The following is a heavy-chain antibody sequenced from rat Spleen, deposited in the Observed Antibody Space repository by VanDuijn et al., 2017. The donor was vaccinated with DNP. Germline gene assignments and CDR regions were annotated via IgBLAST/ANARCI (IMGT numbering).Heavy chain of an antibody. CDR3: ASPDYYDGSYPFF. CDR2: INPDGGST. Sequence: EVQLVESGGGLVQPGGSLKLSCAASGFTFTNYDMAWVRQAPGKGLEWVASINPDGGSTHYRDSVKGRFTISRDNGKSTLFLQMNSLRSEDMATYYCASPDYYDGSYPFFWGPGTMVTVSS. CDR1: GFTFTNYD. J-gene: IGHJ1*01. V-gene: IGHV5-25*01. D-gene: IGHD1-12*02.